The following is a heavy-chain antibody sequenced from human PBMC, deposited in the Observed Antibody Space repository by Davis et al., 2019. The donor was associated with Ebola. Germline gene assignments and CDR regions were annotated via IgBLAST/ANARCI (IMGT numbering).Heavy chain of an antibody. D-gene: IGHD1-26*01. CDR2: INYSGST. V-gene: IGHV4-34*01. CDR3: ARGGVGWFDP. CDR1: GGSLSGYD. J-gene: IGHJ5*02. Sequence: SETLSLTCAVYGGSLSGYDWSWIRQPPGKGLEWIGEINYSGSTNYNPSLKSRVTIPVDTSKNQFSLKLSSVTAADTAVYYCARGGVGWFDPWGQGTLVTVSS.